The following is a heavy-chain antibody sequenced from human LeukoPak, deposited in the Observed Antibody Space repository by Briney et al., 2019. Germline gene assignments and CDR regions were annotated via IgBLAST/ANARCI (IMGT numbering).Heavy chain of an antibody. CDR2: ISAYNGNT. Sequence: ASVKVSRKASGYTFTIYGISWVRQAPGQRLEWMGWISAYNGNTNYAQKLQGRVTMTTDTSTSTAYMELRSLRSDDTAVYYCARAGQGDIVLMVYAMNFDYWGQGTLVTVSS. D-gene: IGHD2-8*01. J-gene: IGHJ4*02. V-gene: IGHV1-18*01. CDR1: GYTFTIYG. CDR3: ARAGQGDIVLMVYAMNFDY.